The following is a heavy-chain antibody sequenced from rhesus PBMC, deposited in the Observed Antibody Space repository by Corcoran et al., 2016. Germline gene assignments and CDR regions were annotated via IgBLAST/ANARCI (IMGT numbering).Heavy chain of an antibody. CDR2: ISGSSGST. Sequence: QVQLQESGPGLVKPSETLSLTCAVSGYSISSGYYWGWIRQPPGKGLEYIGDISGSSGSTYYNPNLKSRVTISTATSKNQFSLKLSSVTAADTAVYYCARPPYGSSYTDYWGQGVLVTVSS. CDR1: GYSISSGYY. V-gene: IGHV4-99*01. CDR3: ARPPYGSSYTDY. D-gene: IGHD4-29*01. J-gene: IGHJ4*01.